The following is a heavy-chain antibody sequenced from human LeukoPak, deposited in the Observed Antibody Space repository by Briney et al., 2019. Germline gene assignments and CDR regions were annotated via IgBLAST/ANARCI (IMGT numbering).Heavy chain of an antibody. V-gene: IGHV3-23*01. J-gene: IGHJ3*02. CDR1: GFTFSDYA. Sequence: PAGSLRLSCVASGFTFSDYAMSWVRQAPGKGLEWVSPIGGGGGDTFYADSVKGRFIISRDNSKNTLYLQMNSLRVEDTAIYYCAKDMIGFNGNYDAFDIWGQGTMVTVSS. D-gene: IGHD3-22*01. CDR3: AKDMIGFNGNYDAFDI. CDR2: IGGGGGDT.